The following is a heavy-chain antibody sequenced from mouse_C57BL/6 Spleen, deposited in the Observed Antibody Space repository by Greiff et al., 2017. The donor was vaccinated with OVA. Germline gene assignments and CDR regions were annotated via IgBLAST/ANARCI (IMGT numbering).Heavy chain of an antibody. V-gene: IGHV5-9-1*02. Sequence: EVMLVESGEGLVKPGGSLKLSCAASGFTFSSYAMSWVRQTPEKRLEWVAYISSGGDYIYYADTVKGRFTISRDNARNTLYLQMSSLKSEDTAMYYCTRVWDYGSRGYAMDYWGQGTSVTVSS. D-gene: IGHD1-1*01. CDR2: ISSGGDYI. CDR1: GFTFSSYA. CDR3: TRVWDYGSRGYAMDY. J-gene: IGHJ4*01.